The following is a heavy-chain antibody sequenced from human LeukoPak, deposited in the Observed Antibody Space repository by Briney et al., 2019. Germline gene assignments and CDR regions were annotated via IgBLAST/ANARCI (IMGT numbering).Heavy chain of an antibody. CDR1: GYSFTDYW. J-gene: IGHJ6*02. CDR3: ARHQLGVDYYYYGMDV. V-gene: IGHV5-51*01. D-gene: IGHD5-24*01. CDR2: IYPGDSDT. Sequence: GESLKISCKASGYSFTDYWIGWVRQMPGKGLEWMGIIYPGDSDTRYSPSFQGQVTISADKSISTAYLQWSSLKASDTAMYYCARHQLGVDYYYYGMDVWGQGTTVTVSS.